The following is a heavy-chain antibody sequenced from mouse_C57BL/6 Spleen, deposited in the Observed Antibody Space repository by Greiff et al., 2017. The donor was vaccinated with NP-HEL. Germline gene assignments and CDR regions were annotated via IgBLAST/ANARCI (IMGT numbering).Heavy chain of an antibody. CDR1: GYTFTDYY. CDR2: INPNNGGT. Sequence: EVQLQQSGPELVKPGASVKISCKASGYTFTDYYMNWVKQSHGKSLEWIGDINPNNGGTSYNQKFKGKATLTVDKSSSTAYMELRSLTSEDSAVYYCARPADGPSYWYFDVWGTGTTVTVSS. V-gene: IGHV1-26*01. D-gene: IGHD1-2*01. J-gene: IGHJ1*03. CDR3: ARPADGPSYWYFDV.